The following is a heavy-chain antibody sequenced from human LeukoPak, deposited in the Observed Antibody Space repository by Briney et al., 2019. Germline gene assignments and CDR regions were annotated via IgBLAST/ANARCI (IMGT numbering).Heavy chain of an antibody. D-gene: IGHD2-2*01. CDR2: IYDSGSK. Sequence: SETLSLTCTVSGGSISTYYWNWIRQPPGKGLEWIGYIYDSGSKYYNPSLKSRVTISVDKSKNQFSLNLSSVTAADTAVYYCARGVPAAVTNYFDYWGQGTLVTVSS. CDR3: ARGVPAAVTNYFDY. V-gene: IGHV4-59*12. J-gene: IGHJ4*02. CDR1: GGSISTYY.